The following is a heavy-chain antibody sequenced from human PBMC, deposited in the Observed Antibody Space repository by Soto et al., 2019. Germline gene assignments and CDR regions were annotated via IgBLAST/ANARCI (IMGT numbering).Heavy chain of an antibody. J-gene: IGHJ6*02. CDR2: IYPGDSDT. CDR3: ARLGSAVVVPAADYYYYGMDV. D-gene: IGHD2-2*01. Sequence: GESLKISCKGSGYSFTSYWIGWLRQMPGKGLEWMGIIYPGDSDTRYSPSFQGQVTISADKSISTAYLQWSSLKASDTAMYYCARLGSAVVVPAADYYYYGMDVWGQGTTVTVSS. V-gene: IGHV5-51*01. CDR1: GYSFTSYW.